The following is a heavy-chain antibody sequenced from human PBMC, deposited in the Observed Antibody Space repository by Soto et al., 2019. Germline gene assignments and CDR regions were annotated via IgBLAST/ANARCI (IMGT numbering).Heavy chain of an antibody. D-gene: IGHD1-26*01. CDR3: ARERGKLLGYAFDI. V-gene: IGHV1-18*01. J-gene: IGHJ3*02. CDR2: ISAYNGNT. Sequence: ASVKVSCKASGYTFTSYGISWVRQAPGQGLEWMGWISAYNGNTNYAQKLQGGVTMTTDTSTSTAYMELRSLRSDDTAVYYCARERGKLLGYAFDIWGQGTMVTVSS. CDR1: GYTFTSYG.